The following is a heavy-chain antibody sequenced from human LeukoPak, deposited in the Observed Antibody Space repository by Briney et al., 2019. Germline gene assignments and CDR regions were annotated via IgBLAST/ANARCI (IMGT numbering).Heavy chain of an antibody. V-gene: IGHV3-48*01. CDR3: ARTDGGDY. J-gene: IGHJ4*02. CDR2: ISGSSSTI. D-gene: IGHD3-16*01. Sequence: GGSLRLSCAAPGYIFRTTSTNWVPQAPGKGLEWVSYISGSSSTIYYAESVKGRFTISRDNAKNSLYLQMNSLRAEDTAVYYCARTDGGDYWGQGTLVTVSS. CDR1: GYIFRTTS.